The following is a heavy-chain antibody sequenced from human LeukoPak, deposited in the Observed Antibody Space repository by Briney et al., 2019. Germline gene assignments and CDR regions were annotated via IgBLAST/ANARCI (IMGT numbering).Heavy chain of an antibody. D-gene: IGHD2-21*02. V-gene: IGHV4-59*01. CDR1: GGSISSYY. Sequence: PSETLSLTCTVSGGSISSYYWSWIRQPPGKGLEWIGYIYYSGSTNYNPSLKSRVTISVDTSKNQFSLKLSSVTAADTAVYYCARSLVTAIPGYFDYWGQGTLVTVSS. J-gene: IGHJ4*02. CDR3: ARSLVTAIPGYFDY. CDR2: IYYSGST.